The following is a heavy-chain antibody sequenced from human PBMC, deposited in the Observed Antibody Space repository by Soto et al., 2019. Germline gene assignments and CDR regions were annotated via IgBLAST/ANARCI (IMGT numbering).Heavy chain of an antibody. J-gene: IGHJ4*02. CDR1: GGSIISYY. CDR3: ARGKFSYGPFDY. D-gene: IGHD5-18*01. CDR2: IYYSGST. Sequence: PSETLSLTCSVSGGSIISYYWTWMRQPPGKGLEWIGYIYYSGSTNYNPSLKSRVTISIDTSKNLVSLKLTSVTAADTAVYYCARGKFSYGPFDYWGQGTLVTVSS. V-gene: IGHV4-59*01.